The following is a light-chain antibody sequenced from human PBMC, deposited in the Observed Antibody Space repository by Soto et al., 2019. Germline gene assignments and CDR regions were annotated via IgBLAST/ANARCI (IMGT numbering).Light chain of an antibody. J-gene: IGLJ2*01. Sequence: QLVLTQPPSVSGAPGQRVTISCTGSNSNIGAYYDVHWYQQLPGTAPKLLIYGNTNRPSGVPDRFSGSKSGTSASLAITGLQAEDEADYYCQSYDSSLSGHVVFGGGTQLTVL. V-gene: IGLV1-40*01. CDR2: GNT. CDR3: QSYDSSLSGHVV. CDR1: NSNIGAYYD.